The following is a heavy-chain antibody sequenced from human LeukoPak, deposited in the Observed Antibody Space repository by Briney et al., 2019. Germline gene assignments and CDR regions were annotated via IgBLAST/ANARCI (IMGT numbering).Heavy chain of an antibody. V-gene: IGHV4-59*01. CDR3: ARVPRPYSYSSSWYSYYYYGMDV. Sequence: PSETLSLTCTVSSGSIGNNYWSWIRQSPAKGLEWIGYIHYSGSSNYNPFLKSRVTISLDTSKNQFSLKLSSVTAADTAVYYCARVPRPYSYSSSWYSYYYYGMDVWGQGTTVTVSS. J-gene: IGHJ6*02. CDR1: SGSIGNNY. CDR2: IHYSGSS. D-gene: IGHD6-13*01.